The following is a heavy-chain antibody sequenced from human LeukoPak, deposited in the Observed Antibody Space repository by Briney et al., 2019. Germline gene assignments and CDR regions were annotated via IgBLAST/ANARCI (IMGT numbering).Heavy chain of an antibody. CDR2: IYYSGST. CDR3: ARVAAAGIQTSSYYYYYGMDV. J-gene: IGHJ6*02. CDR1: GGSISSGGYY. Sequence: SETLSLTCTVSGGSISSGGYYWSWIRQHPGKGLEWIGYIYYSGSTYYNPSLKSRVTISVDTSKNQFSLKLSSVTAADTAVYYCARVAAAGIQTSSYYYYYGMDVWGQGTTVTVSS. V-gene: IGHV4-31*03. D-gene: IGHD6-13*01.